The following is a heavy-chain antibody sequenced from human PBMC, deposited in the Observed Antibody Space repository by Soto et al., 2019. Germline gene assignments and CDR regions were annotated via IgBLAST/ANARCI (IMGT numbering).Heavy chain of an antibody. V-gene: IGHV3-23*01. CDR2: ISGSGGST. D-gene: IGHD2-2*01. J-gene: IGHJ6*02. CDR3: AKAICSSTRWYYYYGMDV. CDR1: GFTFSRYA. Sequence: GGSLRLSWAASGFTFSRYAMSWFRQAPGKRLEWVSAISGSGGSTYYADSVKGRFTISRDNSKNTLYLQMNSLRAEDTAVYYCAKAICSSTRWYYYYGMDVWCQGTTGTVSS.